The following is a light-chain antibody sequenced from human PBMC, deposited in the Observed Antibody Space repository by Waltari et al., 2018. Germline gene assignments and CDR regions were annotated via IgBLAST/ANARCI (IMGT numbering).Light chain of an antibody. Sequence: QSALTQPASVSGSPGQSITISCPGTSSDLGGYNFVSWYQQHPGKAPKILIYEGTKRPSGISNRFSGSKSGNTASLTISGLQAEDEADYYCCSYAGRITFVVFGGGTKLTVL. J-gene: IGLJ2*01. CDR1: SSDLGGYNF. CDR3: CSYAGRITFVV. V-gene: IGLV2-23*01. CDR2: EGT.